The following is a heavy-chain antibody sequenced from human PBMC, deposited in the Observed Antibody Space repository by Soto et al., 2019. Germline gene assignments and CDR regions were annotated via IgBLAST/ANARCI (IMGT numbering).Heavy chain of an antibody. V-gene: IGHV4-30-4*01. J-gene: IGHJ3*02. CDR2: IYYSGST. D-gene: IGHD2-15*01. CDR1: GGSISSGDYY. Sequence: QVQLQESGPGLVKPSQTLSLTCTVSGGSISSGDYYWSWIRQPPGKGLEGIGYIYYSGSTYYNPSLTSRVTIAVDASKNQFSLKLSSVTAADTAVYYCASTYCSGGSCYPRGAFDIWGQGTMVTVSS. CDR3: ASTYCSGGSCYPRGAFDI.